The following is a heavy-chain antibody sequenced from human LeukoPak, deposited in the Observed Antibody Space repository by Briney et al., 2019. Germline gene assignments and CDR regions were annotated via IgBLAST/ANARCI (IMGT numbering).Heavy chain of an antibody. CDR1: GFTFISYA. V-gene: IGHV3-23*01. CDR3: AKESPVFDY. J-gene: IGHJ4*02. Sequence: GWSLRLSCAASGFTFISYAMSWVRQAPGKGLEGASVISGSGGSTHYADSAKGRFTISRDNSKNTLYLQMSSLRAEDTAVYYWAKESPVFDYWGQGTLVTVSS. CDR2: ISGSGGST.